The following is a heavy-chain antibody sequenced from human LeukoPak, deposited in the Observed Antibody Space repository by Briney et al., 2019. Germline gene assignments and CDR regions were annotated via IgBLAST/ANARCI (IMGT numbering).Heavy chain of an antibody. CDR2: ISGSGGST. CDR1: GFTFSTFA. CDR3: AKDDGDFWSVSKNNRPFDY. J-gene: IGHJ4*02. Sequence: GGSLRLSCAASGFTFSTFAMSWVRQAPGKGLEWVSAISGSGGSTYYADSVKGRFTISRDNSKNTLYLQMNSLRAEDTAVYYCAKDDGDFWSVSKNNRPFDYWGQGTLVTVSS. V-gene: IGHV3-23*01. D-gene: IGHD3-3*01.